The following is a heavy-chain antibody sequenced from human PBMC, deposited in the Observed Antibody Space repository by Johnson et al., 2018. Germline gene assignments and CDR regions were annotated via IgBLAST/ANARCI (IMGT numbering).Heavy chain of an antibody. J-gene: IGHJ3*02. CDR1: GFTFSSYW. D-gene: IGHD1-26*01. Sequence: VQLQESGGGLVQPGGSXRLSCAASGFTFSSYWMHWVRQAPGKGLVWVSRINSDGSSTSYADSVKCRFTISRDNAKNTLYLQMNSLRAEDTAVYYCARDLAYYAFDIWGQGTMVTVSS. CDR2: INSDGSST. CDR3: ARDLAYYAFDI. V-gene: IGHV3-74*01.